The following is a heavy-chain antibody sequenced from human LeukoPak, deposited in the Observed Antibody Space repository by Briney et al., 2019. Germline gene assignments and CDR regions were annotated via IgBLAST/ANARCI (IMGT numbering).Heavy chain of an antibody. V-gene: IGHV4-4*02. Sequence: SETLSLTCAVSGGSISSSNWWSWVRQPPGKGLEWIGEIYHSGSTNYNPSLKSRVTISVDKSKNQFSLKLSSVTAADTAVYYCARAPDSSSSEAFDIWGQGTMVTVSS. J-gene: IGHJ3*02. CDR1: GGSISSSNW. CDR2: IYHSGST. CDR3: ARAPDSSSSEAFDI. D-gene: IGHD6-6*01.